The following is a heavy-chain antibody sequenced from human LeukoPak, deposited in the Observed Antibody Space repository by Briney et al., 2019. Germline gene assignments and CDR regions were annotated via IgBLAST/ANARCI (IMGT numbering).Heavy chain of an antibody. CDR3: ARTATYYNNYYFDY. V-gene: IGHV4-38-2*02. J-gene: IGHJ4*02. D-gene: IGHD3-10*01. CDR2: IYYSGST. Sequence: SETLSLTGTVSGFSISCGYYWGWIRQPPGKGLEWIGRIYYSGSTYYNSSLKSRVTISVDTSKNQFSLKLRSVTAADTAVYYCARTATYYNNYYFDYWGQGTLVTVSS. CDR1: GFSISCGYY.